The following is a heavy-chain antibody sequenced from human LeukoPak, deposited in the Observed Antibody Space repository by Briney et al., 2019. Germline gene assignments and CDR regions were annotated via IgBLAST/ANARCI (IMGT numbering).Heavy chain of an antibody. Sequence: GGSLRLSCAASGFSLSGYWMTWVRQAPGKGLEWVARLHADGVEQNYVDSVTGRFTMSRDNAKNSLDLQMNSLRVEDTAAYYCARGGYSFDYLGQGTLVAVSS. CDR1: GFSLSGYW. CDR3: ARGGYSFDY. D-gene: IGHD5-18*01. CDR2: LHADGVEQ. V-gene: IGHV3-7*01. J-gene: IGHJ4*02.